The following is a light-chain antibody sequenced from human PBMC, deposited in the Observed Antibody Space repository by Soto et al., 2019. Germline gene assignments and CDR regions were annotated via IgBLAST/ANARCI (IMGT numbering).Light chain of an antibody. Sequence: DIQMTQSPSSPSVSVGDRVTITCRASQSISNYLNWYQQKPGKAPNVLIYGASTLQSGVPSRFSGSGSGTDFTLTISSLQPEDFATYYCQQGYNTPLTFGGGTKVEIK. V-gene: IGKV1-39*01. CDR2: GAS. CDR1: QSISNY. CDR3: QQGYNTPLT. J-gene: IGKJ4*01.